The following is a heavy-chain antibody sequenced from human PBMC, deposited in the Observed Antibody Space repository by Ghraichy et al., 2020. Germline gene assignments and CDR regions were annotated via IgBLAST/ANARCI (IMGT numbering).Heavy chain of an antibody. CDR2: INEDGRTT. CDR1: GFTFSTYW. V-gene: IGHV3-74*01. D-gene: IGHD3-16*01. CDR3: GRDLGGRASY. J-gene: IGHJ4*01. Sequence: GESLNISCAASGFTFSTYWFLWVRQVPGKGLVWVSRINEDGRTTDYADSVKGRFTISRDNAKNTLYLQMNSLRAEDTAVYYCGRDLGGRASYWGHGTLVTVSS.